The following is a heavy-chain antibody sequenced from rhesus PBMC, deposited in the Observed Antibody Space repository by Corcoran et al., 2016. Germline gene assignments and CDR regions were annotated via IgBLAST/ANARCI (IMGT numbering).Heavy chain of an antibody. V-gene: IGHV3S5*01. CDR3: ARGGATPDY. CDR1: GFHFSSYG. Sequence: EVQLVETGGGLVQPGGSLRLSCAAAGFHFSSYGMSWVRQAPGKGLEGVSGINYNGGGNYYADSVKGRFTISRDNSKNTLSLQMNSLRVEDTAMYYCARGGATPDYWGQGVLVTVSS. J-gene: IGHJ4*01. D-gene: IGHD1-44*02. CDR2: INYNGGGN.